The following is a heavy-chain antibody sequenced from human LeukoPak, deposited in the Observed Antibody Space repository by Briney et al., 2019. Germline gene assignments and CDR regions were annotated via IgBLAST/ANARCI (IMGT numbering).Heavy chain of an antibody. J-gene: IGHJ6*03. Sequence: GASVKVSCKASSYTFSNYGISWVRQAPGQGLEWMGRISAYNGNTNYAQKFQGRVTMTTDTSTSTAYVELRSLRSDDTAVYYCARGMSDYGDYAYYYYMDVWGKGTTVTVSS. D-gene: IGHD4-17*01. CDR1: SYTFSNYG. CDR2: ISAYNGNT. V-gene: IGHV1-18*01. CDR3: ARGMSDYGDYAYYYYMDV.